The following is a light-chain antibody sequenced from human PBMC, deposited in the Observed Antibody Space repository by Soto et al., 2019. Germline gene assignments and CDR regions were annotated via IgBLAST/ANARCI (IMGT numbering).Light chain of an antibody. J-gene: IGKJ4*01. Sequence: DIQMTQSPSTLSASVGDRVTSTCRASHSISTWLAWYQQKPGKAPKLLIYEASTLKDWVPSRFSGSGSETEFTLTISGLQPDDFATYYCQQYNNYPTFGGGTKLEIK. CDR3: QQYNNYPT. V-gene: IGKV1-5*03. CDR2: EAS. CDR1: HSISTW.